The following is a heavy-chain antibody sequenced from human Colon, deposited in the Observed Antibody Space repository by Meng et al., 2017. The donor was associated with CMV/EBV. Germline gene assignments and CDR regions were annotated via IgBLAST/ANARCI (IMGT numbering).Heavy chain of an antibody. CDR1: GFSLSTIGKG. D-gene: IGHD3-10*01. CDR3: AHRPYGSGSYFFDY. J-gene: IGHJ4*02. CDR2: IYWDDDK. V-gene: IGHV2-5*02. Sequence: TFRASGPTRVKPTQTLTLTCTFSGFSLSTIGKGLGWIRQPPGKALEWLGVIYWDDDKRYSPSLKSRLTITKDTSKNQVVLTMTNLDPLDPATYYCAHRPYGSGSYFFDYWGQGTLVTVSS.